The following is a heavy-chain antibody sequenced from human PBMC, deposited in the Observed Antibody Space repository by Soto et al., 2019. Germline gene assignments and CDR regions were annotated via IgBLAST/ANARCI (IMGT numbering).Heavy chain of an antibody. J-gene: IGHJ3*02. CDR2: ISGSGGST. CDR1: GFTFSSYA. CDR3: AKGTLTTVTGSGSAFDI. Sequence: EVQLLESGGGLVQPGGSLRLSCAASGFTFSSYAMSWVRQAPGKGLEWVSAISGSGGSTYYADSVKGRFTISRDNSKNTLYLQMNSLGAEDTAVYYCAKGTLTTVTGSGSAFDIWGQGTMVTVSS. D-gene: IGHD4-17*01. V-gene: IGHV3-23*01.